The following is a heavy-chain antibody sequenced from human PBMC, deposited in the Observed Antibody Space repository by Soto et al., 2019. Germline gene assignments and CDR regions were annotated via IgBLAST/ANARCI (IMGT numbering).Heavy chain of an antibody. CDR1: GFTFSSYG. J-gene: IGHJ6*02. V-gene: IGHV3-33*01. D-gene: IGHD1-7*01. CDR2: IWYDGSNK. Sequence: QVQLVESGGGVVQPGRSLRLSCAASGFTFSSYGMHWVRQAPGKGLEWVAVIWYDGSNKYYADSVKGRFTISRDNSKNTLYLQTHSLRAADTAVYYCARELGTSEDYGMDVWGQGTTVTVSS. CDR3: ARELGTSEDYGMDV.